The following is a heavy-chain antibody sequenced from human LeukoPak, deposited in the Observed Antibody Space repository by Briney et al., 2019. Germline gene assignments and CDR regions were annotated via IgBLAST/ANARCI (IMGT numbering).Heavy chain of an antibody. CDR2: ISSSGSTI. J-gene: IGHJ6*04. D-gene: IGHD6-19*01. CDR1: GSTFSSYE. CDR3: ARGQYSSGWYEEDDYYYGMDV. V-gene: IGHV3-48*03. Sequence: PGGSLRLSCAASGSTFSSYEMNWVRQAPGKGLEWVSYISSSGSTIYYADSVKGRFTISRDNAKNSLYLQMNSLRAEDTAVYYCARGQYSSGWYEEDDYYYGMDVWGKGTTVTVSS.